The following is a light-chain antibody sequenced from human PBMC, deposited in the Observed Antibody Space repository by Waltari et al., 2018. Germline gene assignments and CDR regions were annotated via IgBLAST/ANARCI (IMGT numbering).Light chain of an antibody. CDR3: QSYDSSLSGSYV. CDR2: GNR. J-gene: IGLJ1*01. V-gene: IGLV1-40*01. CDR1: SSNIGAGYD. Sequence: QSVLTQPPSVSGAPGQRVTISCTGSSSNIGAGYDVHWYQQLPGTAPKLLIYGNRNRPAGVPDRCSCSKSGTSASLAITGLQAEDEADYYCQSYDSSLSGSYVFGTGTKVTVL.